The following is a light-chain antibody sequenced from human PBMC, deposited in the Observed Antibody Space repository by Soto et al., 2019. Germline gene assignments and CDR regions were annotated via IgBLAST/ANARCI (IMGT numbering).Light chain of an antibody. CDR2: STN. CDR3: VLYMGSGPYVV. V-gene: IGLV8-61*01. J-gene: IGLJ2*01. Sequence: QTVVTQEPSFSVSPGGTVTLTCGLSSGSVSTSYYPSWYQQTPGQAPRTLIYSTNTRSSGVPDRFSGSILGNQAALTITGAQADDESDYYCVLYMGSGPYVVFGGGTKLTVL. CDR1: SGSVSTSYY.